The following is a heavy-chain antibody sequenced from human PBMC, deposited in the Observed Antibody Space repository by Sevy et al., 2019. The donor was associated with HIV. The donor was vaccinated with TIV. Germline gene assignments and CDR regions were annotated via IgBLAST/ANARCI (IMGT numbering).Heavy chain of an antibody. CDR2: ISSSSSYI. Sequence: GGSLRLSCAASGFTFSSYSMNWVRQAPGKGLEWVSSISSSSSYIYYADSVKGQFTISRDNAKNSLYLQMNSLRAEDTAVYYCARGYCSGGSCYLLGAFDIWGQGTMVTVSS. CDR3: ARGYCSGGSCYLLGAFDI. J-gene: IGHJ3*02. D-gene: IGHD2-15*01. CDR1: GFTFSSYS. V-gene: IGHV3-21*01.